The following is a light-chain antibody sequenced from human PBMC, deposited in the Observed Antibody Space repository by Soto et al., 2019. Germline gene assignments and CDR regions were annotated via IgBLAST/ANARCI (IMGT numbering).Light chain of an antibody. CDR1: QSFSSN. Sequence: EIVMTQSPATLSVSPGERATLSCRASQSFSSNLSWYQQKPCQAPRLLIYGASTRATGIPAKFSGGGSGTEFTLTISSLQSEDFAIYYCQQYKNGWTFGQGTKVHIK. CDR3: QQYKNGWT. J-gene: IGKJ1*01. V-gene: IGKV3-15*01. CDR2: GAS.